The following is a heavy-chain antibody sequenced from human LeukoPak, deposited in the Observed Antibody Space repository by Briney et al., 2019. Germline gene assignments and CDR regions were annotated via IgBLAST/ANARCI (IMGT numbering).Heavy chain of an antibody. V-gene: IGHV3-21*01. D-gene: IGHD7-27*01. Sequence: PGGSLRLSCAGSGFTFSDYSLGWVRQAPGKGLEWVSSIRGSGTHKFYGDSVKGRFNISRDNAKNSLFLQMTSLRAEDTAVYYCARDWALTKWGQGTLVTVSS. CDR2: IRGSGTHK. J-gene: IGHJ4*02. CDR1: GFTFSDYS. CDR3: ARDWALTK.